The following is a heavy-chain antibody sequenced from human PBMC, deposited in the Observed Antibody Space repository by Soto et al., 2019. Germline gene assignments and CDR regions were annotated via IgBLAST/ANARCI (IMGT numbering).Heavy chain of an antibody. V-gene: IGHV1-8*01. CDR2: MNPGSGKT. Sequence: ASVKVSCKASGYTFIRFYIIWVRQSAVQGLEWLGWMNPGSGKTGYASKFQGRVAMTRDASTGTSHLELSSLTSDDTAVYYCARMESDGKTKWLEHWGQGTLVTVSS. CDR3: ARMESDGKTKWLEH. D-gene: IGHD1-1*01. J-gene: IGHJ5*02. CDR1: GYTFIRFY.